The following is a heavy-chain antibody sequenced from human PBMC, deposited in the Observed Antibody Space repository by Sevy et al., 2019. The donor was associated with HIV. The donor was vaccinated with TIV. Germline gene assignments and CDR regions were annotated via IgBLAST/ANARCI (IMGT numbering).Heavy chain of an antibody. J-gene: IGHJ4*02. CDR1: GYSFTAYF. V-gene: IGHV1-2*06. D-gene: IGHD3-10*01. CDR3: ARASGPTVGAYFDY. Sequence: ASVKVSCRASGYSFTAYFLHWVRQAPGQGLEWMGRISPNSGGTVYAQNFQGRVTMTRDTSGTTAYMEVTGLKSDDTALYYCARASGPTVGAYFDYWGQGTLVTVSS. CDR2: ISPNSGGT.